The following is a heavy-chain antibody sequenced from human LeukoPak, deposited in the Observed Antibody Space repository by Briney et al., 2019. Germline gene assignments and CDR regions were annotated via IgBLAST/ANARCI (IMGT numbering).Heavy chain of an antibody. V-gene: IGHV3-23*01. CDR3: AKAYGSGIYYNYFDY. CDR1: GFTFSSFA. D-gene: IGHD3-10*01. J-gene: IGHJ4*02. Sequence: PGVSLRLSCSASGFTFSSFAMTWVRQAPGKGLEWVSSISGGGGSTYYADSVKGRFTISRDSSKNTLCLQMNSLRAEDTAVYYCAKAYGSGIYYNYFDYWGQGTLVTVPS. CDR2: ISGGGGST.